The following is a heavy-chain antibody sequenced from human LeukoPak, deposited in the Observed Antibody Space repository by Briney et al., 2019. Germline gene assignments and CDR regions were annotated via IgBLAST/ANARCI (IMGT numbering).Heavy chain of an antibody. D-gene: IGHD1-26*01. CDR3: MSLSVLQIVGDPDY. Sequence: SETLSLTCSVSGRSFINTSYCWGWIRQPPGKGLEWIGSLHHSGTNSYNPSLKNRVTMSVDTSRNELFLSLTSVTAADTAIYYCMSLSVLQIVGDPDYWGQGTLVTVSS. CDR2: LHHSGTN. J-gene: IGHJ4*02. CDR1: GRSFINTSYC. V-gene: IGHV4-39*01.